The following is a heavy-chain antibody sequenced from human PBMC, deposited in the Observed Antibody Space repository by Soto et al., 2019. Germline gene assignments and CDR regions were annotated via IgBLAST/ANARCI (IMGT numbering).Heavy chain of an antibody. V-gene: IGHV3-23*01. CDR3: AKGTVVPAARGQYFDY. D-gene: IGHD2-2*01. CDR1: GFTFSSYA. CDR2: ISGSGGST. Sequence: GGSLRLSCAASGFTFSSYAMSWVRQAPGKGLEWVSAISGSGGSTYCADSVKGRFTISRDNSKNTLYLQMNSLRAEDTAVYYCAKGTVVPAARGQYFDYWGQGTLVTVSS. J-gene: IGHJ4*02.